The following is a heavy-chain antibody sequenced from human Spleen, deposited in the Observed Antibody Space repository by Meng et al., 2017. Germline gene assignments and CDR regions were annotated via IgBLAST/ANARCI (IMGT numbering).Heavy chain of an antibody. J-gene: IGHJ4*02. CDR2: IYWDDDR. D-gene: IGHD4-17*01. Sequence: SGPTLVKPTQTLTLTCTFSGFSLTTSGVGVGWIRQPPGKALEWLALIYWDDDRRYSPSLKTRLTITKDTSKNQVVLTMTNMDPVDTATYYCVHSTVTKYYFDYWGQGTLVTVSS. CDR3: VHSTVTKYYFDY. CDR1: GFSLTTSGVG. V-gene: IGHV2-5*02.